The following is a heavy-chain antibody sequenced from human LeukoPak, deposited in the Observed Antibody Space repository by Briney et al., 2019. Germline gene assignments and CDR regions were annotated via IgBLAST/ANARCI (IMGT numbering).Heavy chain of an antibody. V-gene: IGHV3-74*01. CDR3: GREITCPGGTDWSCMDG. D-gene: IGHD3-9*01. CDR1: GFTLSPYW. J-gene: IGHJ6*03. Sequence: GGSLRLSCAASGFTLSPYWMHWVRQAPGKGLVWASRINSDGSSTAYADSVKGRFIISRDNAKNTLSLQMNTLRADDAAVYYCGREITCPGGTDWSCMDGWGKGSTVTVSS. CDR2: INSDGSST.